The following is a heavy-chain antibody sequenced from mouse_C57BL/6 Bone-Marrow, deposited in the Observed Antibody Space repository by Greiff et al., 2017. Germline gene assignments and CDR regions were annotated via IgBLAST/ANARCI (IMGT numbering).Heavy chain of an antibody. J-gene: IGHJ3*01. CDR3: AKGLYYYGSRFAY. CDR2: IWSGGST. D-gene: IGHD1-1*01. Sequence: VQLQQSGPGLVQPSHSLSITCTASGFSLTRYGVHWVRQSPGKGLEWLGVIWSGGSTDYNAAFMSSLSITKDNSKSQVFFKMNSLQADDTAIYYCAKGLYYYGSRFAYWGQGTLVTVA. V-gene: IGHV2-5*01. CDR1: GFSLTRYG.